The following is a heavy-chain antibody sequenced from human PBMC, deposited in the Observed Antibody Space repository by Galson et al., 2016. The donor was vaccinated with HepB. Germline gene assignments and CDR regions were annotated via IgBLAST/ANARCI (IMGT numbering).Heavy chain of an antibody. D-gene: IGHD2-21*02. Sequence: SLRLSCAASGFIVSTNYMTWVRQAPGKGLEWVSIIYSSGDTYYADSVKGRFTISRDNSKNTLYLQMNRLRVEDTAIYYCASNSGDSGGFWGQGTLITVSS. CDR1: GFIVSTNY. V-gene: IGHV3-53*01. CDR2: IYSSGDT. J-gene: IGHJ4*02. CDR3: ASNSGDSGGF.